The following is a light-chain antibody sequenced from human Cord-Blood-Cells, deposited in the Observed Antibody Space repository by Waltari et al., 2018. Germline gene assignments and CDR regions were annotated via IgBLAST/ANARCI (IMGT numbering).Light chain of an antibody. Sequence: QSALTQPASVSGSPGQSITIYCTGTRSDVGGYNYVSWYQQHPGKAPKLMIYDGSNRPSGVSNRFPGSKSGHTASLTISGLQAEDEADYYCSSYTSSSTLVFGGGTKLTVL. CDR1: RSDVGGYNY. J-gene: IGLJ2*01. V-gene: IGLV2-14*01. CDR3: SSYTSSSTLV. CDR2: DGS.